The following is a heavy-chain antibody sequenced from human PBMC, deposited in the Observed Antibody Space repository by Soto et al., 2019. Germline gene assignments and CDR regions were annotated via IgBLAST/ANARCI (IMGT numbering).Heavy chain of an antibody. CDR1: GYTFTSYD. Sequence: ASVKVSCKASGYTFTSYDINWVRQATGQGLEWMGWMNPNSGNTGNAQKFQGRVTMTRNTSTSTVYMELSSLRSEDTAVYYCARDRLRPGGDFDYWGQGTLVTVSS. D-gene: IGHD3-16*01. V-gene: IGHV1-8*01. CDR3: ARDRLRPGGDFDY. CDR2: MNPNSGNT. J-gene: IGHJ4*02.